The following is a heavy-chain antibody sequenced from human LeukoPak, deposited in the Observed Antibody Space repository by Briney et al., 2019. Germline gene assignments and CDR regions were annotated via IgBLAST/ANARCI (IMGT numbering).Heavy chain of an antibody. CDR1: GFTCSSYW. J-gene: IGHJ4*02. Sequence: GGSLRLSCAASGFTCSSYWMSWVGQAPGKGLGWVANIKQDGSEKYYVDSVKGRFTISRDNAKNSLYLQMNSLRAEDTAVYYCARDRPTLTGYYPFDYWGQGTLVTVSS. V-gene: IGHV3-7*01. CDR2: IKQDGSEK. CDR3: ARDRPTLTGYYPFDY. D-gene: IGHD3-9*01.